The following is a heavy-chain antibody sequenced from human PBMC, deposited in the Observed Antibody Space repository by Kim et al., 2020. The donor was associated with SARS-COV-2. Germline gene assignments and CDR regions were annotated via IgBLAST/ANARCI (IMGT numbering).Heavy chain of an antibody. CDR3: ARTAGTAMVKGPSWFDP. D-gene: IGHD5-18*01. Sequence: AETLSLTCAVYGGSFSGYYWSWIRQPPGKGLEWIGEIKHSGSTNYNPSLKSRVTISVDTSKNQFSPKLSSVTSADTAVYYCARTAGTAMVKGPSWFDPWGQGTLVTVSS. J-gene: IGHJ5*02. CDR2: IKHSGST. V-gene: IGHV4-34*01. CDR1: GGSFSGYY.